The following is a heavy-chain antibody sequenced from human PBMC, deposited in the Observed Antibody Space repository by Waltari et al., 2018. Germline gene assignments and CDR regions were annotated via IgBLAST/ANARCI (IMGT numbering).Heavy chain of an antibody. D-gene: IGHD6-6*01. V-gene: IGHV3-23*01. CDR2: IGTSGEST. CDR3: AREIGLATSSYFDY. Sequence: EVKLLESGGGLVQMGGSLKLSCVASGFKFMRSDMSWVRQTPGRGLEWVASIGTSGESTSYADSVKGRFTISRDNSKNQMYLEMNSLTLEDTAVYYCAREIGLATSSYFDYWGQGILVTVSP. J-gene: IGHJ4*02. CDR1: GFKFMRSD.